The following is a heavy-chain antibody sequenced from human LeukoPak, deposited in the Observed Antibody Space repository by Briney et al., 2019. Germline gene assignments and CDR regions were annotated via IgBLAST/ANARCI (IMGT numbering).Heavy chain of an antibody. D-gene: IGHD3-10*01. CDR3: VRPHYNGPGTYYKRTYFDY. V-gene: IGHV4-4*07. Sequence: SETLSLTCTVSGGSFSSYYWSWVRQPPGKGLEWVGPIYTSGGTTYNPSLKSRVTISVDTTTNQFSLKLSSVTAADTPAYYCVRPHYNGPGTYYKRTYFDYWRQGTLVTVS. CDR1: GGSFSSYY. J-gene: IGHJ4*02. CDR2: IYTSGGT.